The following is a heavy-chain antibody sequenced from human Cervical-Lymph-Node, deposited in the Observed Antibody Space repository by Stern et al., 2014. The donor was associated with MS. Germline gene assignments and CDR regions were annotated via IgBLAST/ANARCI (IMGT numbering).Heavy chain of an antibody. D-gene: IGHD4-17*01. J-gene: IGHJ4*02. CDR1: GGTFSRYA. V-gene: IGHV1-69*01. CDR2: IIPMVGAA. CDR3: ARLPQLVDHRDYW. Sequence: QVQLGQSGAEVKKAGSSVKVSCKASGGTFSRYAVSWVRQAPGQGLEWMGEIIPMVGAANYAQKFQGRVTITADESTNTAYMEVSSLRSDDTAIYYCARLPQLVDHRDYWWGQGSLVTVSS.